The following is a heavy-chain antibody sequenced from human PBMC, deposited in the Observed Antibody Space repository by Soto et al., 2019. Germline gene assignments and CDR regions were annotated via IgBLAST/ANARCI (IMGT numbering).Heavy chain of an antibody. CDR3: AHTHCVGVCYSNWFDP. D-gene: IGHD2-21*02. V-gene: IGHV2-5*02. J-gene: IGHJ5*02. CDR2: IYWDDDK. CDR1: GFSLSTSGVG. Sequence: QITLKESGPTLVKPTQTLTLTCTFSGFSLSTSGVGVGWIRQPPGKALEWLALIYWDDDKRYSPSLKSRLTITKDTSKNQVVLTMTNMDPVDTATYYCAHTHCVGVCYSNWFDPWSQGTLVTVSS.